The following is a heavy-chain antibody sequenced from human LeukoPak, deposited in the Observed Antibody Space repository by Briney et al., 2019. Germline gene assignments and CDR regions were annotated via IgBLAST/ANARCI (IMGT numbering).Heavy chain of an antibody. V-gene: IGHV3-23*01. J-gene: IGHJ4*02. Sequence: PGGSLRLSCAASGFTFSSYAMSWVRQAPGKGLEWVSAISGSGGSTYYADSVKGRFTISRDNSKNTLYLQMNSLSAEDTAVYYCAKWDIVVVVAAYYFDYWGQGTLVTVSS. CDR1: GFTFSSYA. D-gene: IGHD2-15*01. CDR3: AKWDIVVVVAAYYFDY. CDR2: ISGSGGST.